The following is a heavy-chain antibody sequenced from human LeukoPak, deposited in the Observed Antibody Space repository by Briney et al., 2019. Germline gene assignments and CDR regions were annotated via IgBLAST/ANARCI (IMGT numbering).Heavy chain of an antibody. Sequence: GRSLRLSCAASGFTFSSYGMRWVRQAPGKGLEWVAVIWYDGSNKYYADSVKGRFTISRDNSKNTLYLQMNSLRAEDTAVYYCARDREQTTVTTGGFDPWGQGTLVTVSS. CDR1: GFTFSSYG. D-gene: IGHD4-17*01. V-gene: IGHV3-33*01. CDR2: IWYDGSNK. CDR3: ARDREQTTVTTGGFDP. J-gene: IGHJ5*02.